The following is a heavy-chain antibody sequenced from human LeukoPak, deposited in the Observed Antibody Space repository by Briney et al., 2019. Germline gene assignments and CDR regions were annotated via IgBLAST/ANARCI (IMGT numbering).Heavy chain of an antibody. CDR3: ARDPETTVTRGY. J-gene: IGHJ4*02. D-gene: IGHD4-17*01. Sequence: AGGSLRLSCAASGFTVSSNYMSWVRQAPGKGLEWVSVIYSGGSTYYADSVKGRFTISRDNSKNTLYLQMNSLRAEDTAVYYCARDPETTVTRGYWGQGTLVTVSS. CDR1: GFTVSSNY. V-gene: IGHV3-66*01. CDR2: IYSGGST.